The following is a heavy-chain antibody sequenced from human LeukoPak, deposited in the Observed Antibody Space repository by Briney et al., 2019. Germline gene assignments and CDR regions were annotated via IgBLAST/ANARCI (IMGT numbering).Heavy chain of an antibody. CDR1: GGSFSGYY. V-gene: IGHV4-34*01. J-gene: IGHJ6*03. CDR2: INHSGST. Sequence: SETLSLTCAVYGGSFSGYYWSWIRQPPGKGLEWIGEINHSGSTNYSSSVKSRVTISVDTSKNQFSLKLSSVTAADTAVYYCARSLRRYYYYMDVWGKGTTVTVSS. CDR3: ARSLRRYYYYMDV.